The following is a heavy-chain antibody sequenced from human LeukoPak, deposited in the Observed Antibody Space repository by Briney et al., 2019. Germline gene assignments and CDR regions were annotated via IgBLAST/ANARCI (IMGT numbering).Heavy chain of an antibody. V-gene: IGHV1-2*02. CDR1: GYTFTGYY. J-gene: IGHJ6*03. D-gene: IGHD2-2*01. CDR3: ARDIVVVPAAMPYYYYYMDV. CDR2: INPNSGGT. Sequence: GASVKVSCKASGYTFTGYYMHWVRQAPGQGLEWMGWINPNSGGTNYAQKFQGRVTMTRDTSISTAYMELSRLRSDDTAVYYCARDIVVVPAAMPYYYYYMDVWGKGTTVTVSS.